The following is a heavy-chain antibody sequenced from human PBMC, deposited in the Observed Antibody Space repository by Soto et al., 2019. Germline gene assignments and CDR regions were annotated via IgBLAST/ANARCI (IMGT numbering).Heavy chain of an antibody. CDR1: GFTFSSYW. Sequence: PVGSLRLSCAASGFTFSSYWMHWVRQAPGKGLVWVSRINSDGSSTSYADSVKGRFTISRDNAKNTLYLQMNSLRAEDTAVYYCARENYYYDSSGYSNWFDPWGQGTLVTVS. CDR2: INSDGSST. CDR3: ARENYYYDSSGYSNWFDP. J-gene: IGHJ5*02. D-gene: IGHD3-22*01. V-gene: IGHV3-74*01.